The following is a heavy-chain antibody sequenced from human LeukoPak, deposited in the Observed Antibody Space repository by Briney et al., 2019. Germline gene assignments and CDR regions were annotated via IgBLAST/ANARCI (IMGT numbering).Heavy chain of an antibody. CDR3: ARLDYGDIGAFDI. Sequence: SETLSLTCTVSGGSISSYYWSWIRQPPGKGLEWIGYIYYSGSTNYNPSLKSRVTISVDTSKNQFSLKLSSLTAADKAVYYCARLDYGDIGAFDIWGQGTMVTVSS. V-gene: IGHV4-59*08. J-gene: IGHJ3*02. CDR2: IYYSGST. CDR1: GGSISSYY. D-gene: IGHD4-17*01.